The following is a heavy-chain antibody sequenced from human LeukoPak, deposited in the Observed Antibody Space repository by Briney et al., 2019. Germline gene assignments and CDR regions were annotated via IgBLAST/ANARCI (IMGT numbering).Heavy chain of an antibody. J-gene: IGHJ4*02. D-gene: IGHD5-24*01. V-gene: IGHV3-23*01. CDR2: ISGSGDST. Sequence: GESLRLSCVASGFIFKKYWMNWVRQAPGKGLEWVSAISGSGDSTYYADSVKGRFTISRDNSKNTLYLQMNSLRAEDTAVYYCARQVGGDGYIRYIYDYWGQGTLVTVSS. CDR3: ARQVGGDGYIRYIYDY. CDR1: GFIFKKYW.